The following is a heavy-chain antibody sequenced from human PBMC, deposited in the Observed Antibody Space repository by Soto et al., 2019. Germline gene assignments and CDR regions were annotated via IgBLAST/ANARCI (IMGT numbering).Heavy chain of an antibody. CDR1: GFSFASFA. CDR2: ISYDGSNK. CDR3: AREGPAMGHYWYFDL. D-gene: IGHD5-18*01. V-gene: IGHV3-30-3*01. Sequence: PGGSLRLSCTTSGFSFASFAMTWVRQAPGKGLEWVAVISYDGSNKYYADSVKGRFTISRDNSKNTLYLQMNSLRAEDTAVYYCAREGPAMGHYWYFDLWGRGTLVTVSS. J-gene: IGHJ2*01.